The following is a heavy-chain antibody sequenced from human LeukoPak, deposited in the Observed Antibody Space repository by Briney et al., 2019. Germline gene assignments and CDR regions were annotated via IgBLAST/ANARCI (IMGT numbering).Heavy chain of an antibody. Sequence: ASVKVSCKASGYTFTSYGISWVRQAPGQGLEWMGWISAYNGNTNYAQKLQGRVTMTTDTSTTTAYMELRSLRSDDTAVYYCVRDGHRLYDYYYYYMDVWGKGTTVTVSS. J-gene: IGHJ6*03. D-gene: IGHD2-2*02. CDR2: ISAYNGNT. V-gene: IGHV1-18*01. CDR1: GYTFTSYG. CDR3: VRDGHRLYDYYYYYMDV.